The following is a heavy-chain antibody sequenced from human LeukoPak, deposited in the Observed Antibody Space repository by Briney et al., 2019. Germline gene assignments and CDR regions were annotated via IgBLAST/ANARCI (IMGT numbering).Heavy chain of an antibody. CDR2: INPNSGNT. D-gene: IGHD6-13*01. CDR1: VFTFIDYY. Sequence: ASVTVSCKRSVFTFIDYYIHWVRQAPGQGREGLEWINPNSGNTNFAQKLQGRVTMTRDTSISTAYMELSSLTPDDTAVYYCARYSSTIPFDYWGEGTLVTVSS. CDR3: ARYSSTIPFDY. V-gene: IGHV1-2*02. J-gene: IGHJ4*02.